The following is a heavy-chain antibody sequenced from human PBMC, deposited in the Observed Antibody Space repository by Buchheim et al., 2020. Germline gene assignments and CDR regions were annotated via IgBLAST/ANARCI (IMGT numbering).Heavy chain of an antibody. D-gene: IGHD5-12*01. CDR3: ARDFQWLRYNWFDP. V-gene: IGHV4-39*07. CDR1: GGSISSSSYY. CDR2: IYYSGST. J-gene: IGHJ5*02. Sequence: QLQLQESGPGLVKPSETLSLTCTVSGGSISSSSYYWGWIRQPPGKGLEWIGSIYYSGSTYYNPSLKSRVTISVNTPNNQFSLKLSSVTAADTAVYYCARDFQWLRYNWFDPWGQGTL.